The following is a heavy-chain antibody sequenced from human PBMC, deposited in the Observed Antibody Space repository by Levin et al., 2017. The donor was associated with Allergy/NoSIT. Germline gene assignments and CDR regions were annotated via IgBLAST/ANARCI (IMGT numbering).Heavy chain of an antibody. J-gene: IGHJ6*02. Sequence: AGGSLRLSCAASGFTFSSYSMNWVRQAPGKGLEWVSSISSSSSYIYYADSVKGRFTISRDNAKNSLYLQMNSLRAEDTAVYYCARDVAANDYYYYGMDVWGQGTTVTVSS. CDR2: ISSSSSYI. D-gene: IGHD2-15*01. CDR1: GFTFSSYS. V-gene: IGHV3-21*01. CDR3: ARDVAANDYYYYGMDV.